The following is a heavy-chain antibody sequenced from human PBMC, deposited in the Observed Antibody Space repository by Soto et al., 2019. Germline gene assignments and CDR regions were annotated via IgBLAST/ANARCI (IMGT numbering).Heavy chain of an antibody. Sequence: EVQVVESGGGLVQPGGSLRLSCAASGFTFSTYTMTWVRQAPGKGLEWVSAISGSGVSTHYADSVKGRFTISRDNSKNTLYLQMNSLRAEDTAVYYCGKGQASIAVDWFDPWGQGTLVTVSS. CDR3: GKGQASIAVDWFDP. J-gene: IGHJ5*02. D-gene: IGHD6-19*01. CDR2: ISGSGVST. V-gene: IGHV3-23*04. CDR1: GFTFSTYT.